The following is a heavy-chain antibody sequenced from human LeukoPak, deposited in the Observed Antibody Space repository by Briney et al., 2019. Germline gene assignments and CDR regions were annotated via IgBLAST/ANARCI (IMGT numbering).Heavy chain of an antibody. CDR1: GGSFSGYY. D-gene: IGHD2-15*01. CDR2: INHSGST. J-gene: IGHJ1*01. V-gene: IGHV4-34*01. CDR3: ARVGGLSYCSGGSCRKYFQH. Sequence: SETLSLTCAVYGGSFSGYYWSWIRQPPGKGLEWIGEINHSGSTNYNPSLKSRVTISVDTSKDQFSLKLSSVTAADTAVYYCARVGGLSYCSGGSCRKYFQHWGQGTLVTVSS.